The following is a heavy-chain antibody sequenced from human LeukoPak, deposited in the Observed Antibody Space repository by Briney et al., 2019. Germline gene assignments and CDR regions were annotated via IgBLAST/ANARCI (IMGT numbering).Heavy chain of an antibody. J-gene: IGHJ4*02. CDR1: GYTFTDYG. CDR2: VSPNTGNT. V-gene: IGHV1-18*04. D-gene: IGHD5-24*01. CDR3: ARGRRTTIPKY. Sequence: ASVKVSCEASGYTFTDYGVTWVRQAPGQGLEWMGWVSPNTGNTNYAQKFQSRVAMTTDTSTTTAYMELKSLTSDDTAVYYCARGRRTTIPKYWGQGTRVTVSS.